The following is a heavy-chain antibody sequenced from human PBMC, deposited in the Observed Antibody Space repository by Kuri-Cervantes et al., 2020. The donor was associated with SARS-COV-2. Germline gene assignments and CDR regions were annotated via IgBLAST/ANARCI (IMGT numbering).Heavy chain of an antibody. CDR3: ARGLSGVD. Sequence: SCAVYGGSFSGYYWSWIRQPPGKGLEWIGEINHSGSTNYNPSLKSRVTISVDTSKNQFSLKLSSVTAADTAVYYCARGLSGVDWGQGTLVTVSS. J-gene: IGHJ4*02. D-gene: IGHD2-21*01. CDR1: GGSFSGYY. CDR2: INHSGST. V-gene: IGHV4-34*01.